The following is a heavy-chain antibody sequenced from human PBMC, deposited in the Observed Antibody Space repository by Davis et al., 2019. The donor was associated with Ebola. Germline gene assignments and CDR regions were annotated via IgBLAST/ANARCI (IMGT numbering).Heavy chain of an antibody. V-gene: IGHV1-69*04. CDR1: EGTFTNYA. CDR2: IIPVVDTK. CDR3: ARGKWFDP. Sequence: AASVKVSCKTSEGTFTNYAVNWVRQAPGQGLEWMGRIIPVVDTKDYAQKFQGRVTLTADKATNTAYMELSGLRFDDTAVYYCARGKWFDPWGQGTLVTVSS. J-gene: IGHJ5*02.